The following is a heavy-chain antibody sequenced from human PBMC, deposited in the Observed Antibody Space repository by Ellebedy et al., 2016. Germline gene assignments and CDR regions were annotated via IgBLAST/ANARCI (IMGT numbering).Heavy chain of an antibody. CDR2: IKSEGMT. CDR1: GFSFSSYW. Sequence: GGSLRLSCAASGFSFSSYWMHWVRQAPGKGLVWVALIKSEGMTHYADSVKGRFTLSRDNAKNLLYLQMNSLRDEDTAVYYCARDSRVTFGGLIVYFDFWGQGTLVTVSS. J-gene: IGHJ4*02. CDR3: ARDSRVTFGGLIVYFDF. V-gene: IGHV3-74*01. D-gene: IGHD3-16*02.